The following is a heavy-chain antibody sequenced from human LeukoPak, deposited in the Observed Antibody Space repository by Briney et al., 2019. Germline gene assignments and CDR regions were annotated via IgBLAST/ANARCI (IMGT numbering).Heavy chain of an antibody. CDR1: GFTFSSYV. CDR3: ALGYFDY. Sequence: GGSLGLSCAASGFTFSSYVMSWVRQAPGKGLQWVSTISGSDDSTYYADSVKGRFTISRDNSKNTLYLRMNSLRAEDTAVYYCALGYFDYWGQGTLVTVSS. J-gene: IGHJ4*02. V-gene: IGHV3-23*01. CDR2: ISGSDDST. D-gene: IGHD3-10*01.